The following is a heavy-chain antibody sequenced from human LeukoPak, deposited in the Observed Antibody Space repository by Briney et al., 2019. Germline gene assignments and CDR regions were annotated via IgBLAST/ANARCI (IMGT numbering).Heavy chain of an antibody. CDR1: GFTFSGSP. J-gene: IGHJ4*02. CDR2: IRGKADNYAT. V-gene: IGHV3-73*01. CDR3: TQNNY. Sequence: PGGSLRLSCAASGFTFSGSPILWDRQASGKGLEWVGRIRGKADNYATAYAASVQGRCTISRDDSQNTAYLQLNSLKTEDTAVYYCTQNNYWGQGALVTVSS.